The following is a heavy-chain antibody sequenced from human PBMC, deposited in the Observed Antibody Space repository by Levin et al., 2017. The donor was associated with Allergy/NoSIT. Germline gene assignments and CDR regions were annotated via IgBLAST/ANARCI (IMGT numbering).Heavy chain of an antibody. J-gene: IGHJ2*01. CDR3: ARDKGPHGPLDL. CDR1: GFTFSSYG. Sequence: GGSLRLSCAASGFTFSSYGMHWVRQAPGKGLEWVAVIWYDGSNKYHADSVKGRFTISRDNSKNTLYLQMNSLRAEDTAVYYCARDKGPHGPLDLWGRGTLVTVSS. D-gene: IGHD4-17*01. CDR2: IWYDGSNK. V-gene: IGHV3-33*01.